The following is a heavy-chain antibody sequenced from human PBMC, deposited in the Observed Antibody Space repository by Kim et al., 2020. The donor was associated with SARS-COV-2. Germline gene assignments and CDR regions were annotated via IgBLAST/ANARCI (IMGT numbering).Heavy chain of an antibody. Sequence: GGSLRLSCAASGFTFSSYEMNWVRQAPGKGLEWVSYISSSGSTIYYADSVKGRFTISRDNAKNSLYLQMNSLRAEDTAVYYCASQGVYGSGLYAFDIWGQGTMVTVSS. D-gene: IGHD3-10*01. CDR3: ASQGVYGSGLYAFDI. J-gene: IGHJ3*02. CDR2: ISSSGSTI. V-gene: IGHV3-48*03. CDR1: GFTFSSYE.